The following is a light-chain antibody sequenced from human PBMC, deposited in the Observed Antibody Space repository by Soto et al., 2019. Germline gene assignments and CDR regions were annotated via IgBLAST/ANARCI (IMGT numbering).Light chain of an antibody. Sequence: ELVLTRSPGTLSRSPGEIAPLSCTACQSVSNNYLAWYQQKPGQAPRLLIYGASNRATGIPDRFSGSGSGTDFTLTISSLEPEDFAIYYCQQRNTWPITFGQGTRLEI. CDR3: QQRNTWPIT. V-gene: IGKV3D-20*02. CDR2: GAS. J-gene: IGKJ5*01. CDR1: QSVSNNY.